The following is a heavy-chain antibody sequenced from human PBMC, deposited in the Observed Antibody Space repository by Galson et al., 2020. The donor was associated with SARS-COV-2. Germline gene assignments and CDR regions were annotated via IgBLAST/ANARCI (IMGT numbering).Heavy chain of an antibody. J-gene: IGHJ4*02. CDR2: MSGRSGST. CDR1: GFTFSGYA. V-gene: IGHV3-23*01. CDR3: AKASFGAVIIPYDY. D-gene: IGHD3-3*01. Sequence: GESLKISCAASGFTFSGYAMSWVRQAPGKGLEWVSAMSGRSGSTYYADSVKGRFTISRDNSKNTLYLKMNSLRAEDTAVYYCAKASFGAVIIPYDYWGQGTLVTVSS.